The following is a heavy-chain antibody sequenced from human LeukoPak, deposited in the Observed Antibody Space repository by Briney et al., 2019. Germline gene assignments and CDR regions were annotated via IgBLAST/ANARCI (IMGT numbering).Heavy chain of an antibody. CDR3: AGGNSMDV. CDR1: GFPFSNSW. CDR2: IKKDGSGI. D-gene: IGHD1/OR15-1a*01. V-gene: IGHV3-7*03. J-gene: IGHJ6*04. Sequence: GGSLRLSCAVSGFPFSNSWMYWVRQAPGKGLEGVANIKKDGSGISYVDSVKGRFIISRDNTRNLLYLQMNSLTVEDMAVYFCAGGNSMDVWGKGTAVTVSS.